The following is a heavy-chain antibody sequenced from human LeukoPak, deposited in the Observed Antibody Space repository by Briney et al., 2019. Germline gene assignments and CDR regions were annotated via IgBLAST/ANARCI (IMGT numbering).Heavy chain of an antibody. CDR1: GGSFSGYY. CDR3: ARGSILVYYFDY. V-gene: IGHV4-34*01. CDR2: INHSGST. Sequence: SETLSLTCAVYGGSFSGYYWSWIRQPPGKGLEWIGEINHSGSTNYNPSLKSRVTISVDTSMNQFSLKLSSVTAADTAVYYCARGSILVYYFDYWGQGTLVTVSS. J-gene: IGHJ4*02.